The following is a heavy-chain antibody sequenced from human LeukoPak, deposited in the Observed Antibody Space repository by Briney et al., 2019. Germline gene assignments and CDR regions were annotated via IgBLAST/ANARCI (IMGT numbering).Heavy chain of an antibody. D-gene: IGHD4-17*01. V-gene: IGHV4-39*01. CDR2: VYYSGST. J-gene: IGHJ4*02. CDR3: ARHSSEYGDYVFDY. Sequence: PSETLSLTRTVSGCSISSSSYYWGCIRQPPGKELEWIGSVYYSGSTYYNPSLKSRLTISVDASSNHFSLKLSSVTAADTAVYYCARHSSEYGDYVFDYWGQGTLVTVSS. CDR1: GCSISSSSYY.